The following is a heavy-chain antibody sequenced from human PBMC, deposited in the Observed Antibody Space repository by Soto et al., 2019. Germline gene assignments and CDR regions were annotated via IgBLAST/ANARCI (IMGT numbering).Heavy chain of an antibody. Sequence: QEQLVESGGGVVQPGRSLRLSCAASGFSFSSFGMHWVRQAPGKGLEWVAVIWYDGSNKYYADSVKCRFTISRDNSKNTVYLQMNSLRVEVTAVYYCARDWGVPKRTRNVAPDYWVQGTLVIVSS. V-gene: IGHV3-33*01. CDR2: IWYDGSNK. CDR3: ARDWGVPKRTRNVAPDY. D-gene: IGHD2-8*01. CDR1: GFSFSSFG. J-gene: IGHJ4*02.